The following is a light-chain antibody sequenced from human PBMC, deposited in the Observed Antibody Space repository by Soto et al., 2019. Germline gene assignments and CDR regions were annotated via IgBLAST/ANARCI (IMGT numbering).Light chain of an antibody. V-gene: IGKV3-20*01. Sequence: EIWLTQSPGTLSLSPGERATLSCRASQSVGNNYLAWYQQKPGQAPRPLIYDASSRATGIPDGFSGSGSGTDFTVTISRLEPEELAVYYCQQYATSPITFCRGARPESK. CDR2: DAS. J-gene: IGKJ5*01. CDR3: QQYATSPIT. CDR1: QSVGNNY.